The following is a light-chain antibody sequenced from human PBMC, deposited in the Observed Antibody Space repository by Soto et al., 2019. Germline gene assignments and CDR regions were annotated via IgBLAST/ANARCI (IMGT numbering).Light chain of an antibody. Sequence: PSSLSASVGDRVTITCRASQSISSYLNWYQQKPGKAPKVLIYAASSLQSGVPSRFSGRGSGTDFTLTISSLQPEDFASYFCQQSYSTPPTFGQGTKVEIK. CDR3: QQSYSTPPT. J-gene: IGKJ1*01. V-gene: IGKV1-39*01. CDR2: AAS. CDR1: QSISSY.